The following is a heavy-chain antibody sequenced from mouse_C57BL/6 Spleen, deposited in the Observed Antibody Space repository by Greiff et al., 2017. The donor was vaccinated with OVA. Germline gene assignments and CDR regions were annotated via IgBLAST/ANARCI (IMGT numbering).Heavy chain of an antibody. CDR2: IHPNSGST. D-gene: IGHD1-1*01. CDR1: GYTFTSYW. Sequence: QVHVKQPGAELVKPGASVKLSCKASGYTFTSYWMHWVKQRPGQGLEWIGMIHPNSGSTNYNEKFKSKATLTVDKSSSTAYMQLSSLTSEDSAVYDCAREGYGSSYAMDYWGQGTSVTVSS. J-gene: IGHJ4*01. V-gene: IGHV1-64*01. CDR3: AREGYGSSYAMDY.